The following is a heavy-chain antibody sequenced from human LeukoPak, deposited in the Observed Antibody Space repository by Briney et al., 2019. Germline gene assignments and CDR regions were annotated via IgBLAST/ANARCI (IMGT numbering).Heavy chain of an antibody. J-gene: IGHJ6*03. CDR3: ASYLGDMDV. CDR2: ISYDGSNK. D-gene: IGHD3-16*02. Sequence: GRSLRLSCAASGFTFSSYAMHWVRQAPGKGLEWVAVISYDGSNKYYAYSVKGRFTISRDNSKNTLYLQMNSLRAEDTAVYYCASYLGDMDVWGKGTTVTVSS. V-gene: IGHV3-30-3*01. CDR1: GFTFSSYA.